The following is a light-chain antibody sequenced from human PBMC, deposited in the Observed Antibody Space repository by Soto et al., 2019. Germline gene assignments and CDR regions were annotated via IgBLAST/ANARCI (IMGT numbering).Light chain of an antibody. Sequence: QSVLTQPPSVSEAPRQRVTISCSGSSSNIGNNAVNWYQQLPGKAPKLLIYYDDLLPSGVSDRFSGSKSGTSASLAISGLQSEDEAYYYCAEWDDSLNGYVFGTGTNVTVL. J-gene: IGLJ1*01. V-gene: IGLV1-36*01. CDR2: YDD. CDR3: AEWDDSLNGYV. CDR1: SSNIGNNA.